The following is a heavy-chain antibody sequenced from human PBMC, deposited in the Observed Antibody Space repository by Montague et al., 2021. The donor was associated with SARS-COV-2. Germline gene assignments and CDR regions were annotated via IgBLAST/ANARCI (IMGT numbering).Heavy chain of an antibody. CDR3: AIPVSSSWHRFEY. D-gene: IGHD2-15*01. Sequence: SETLSLTCAVDGGSFTGYAWNCIRQHPRNGLEWIAEVKHPGGTNYNPSLKSRVTISIYMSKNQFSLNLESVTAADTAVYYCAIPVSSSWHRFEYWGQGTLVTVSS. V-gene: IGHV4-34*01. CDR2: VKHPGGT. J-gene: IGHJ4*02. CDR1: GGSFTGYA.